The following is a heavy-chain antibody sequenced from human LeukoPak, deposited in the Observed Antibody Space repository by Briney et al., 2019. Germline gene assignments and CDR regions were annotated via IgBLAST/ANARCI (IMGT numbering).Heavy chain of an antibody. CDR1: GFTFSSYA. CDR2: ISGSGGTT. CDR3: AKGIHYYDSSGYYY. Sequence: PGGSLRLSCAASGFTFSSYAMSWVRQAPGKGLEWVSAISGSGGTTYYVDSVKGRFTISRDNSKNTLYLQMNSLRAEDTAVYYCAKGIHYYDSSGYYYWGQGTLVTVSS. J-gene: IGHJ4*02. V-gene: IGHV3-23*01. D-gene: IGHD3-22*01.